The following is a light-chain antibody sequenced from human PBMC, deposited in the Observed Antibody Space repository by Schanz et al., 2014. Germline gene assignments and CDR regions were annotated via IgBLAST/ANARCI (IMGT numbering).Light chain of an antibody. J-gene: IGKJ5*01. V-gene: IGKV1-5*03. CDR1: QSISSW. CDR3: QQYNSYSPIT. Sequence: DIQMTQSPSTLSASVGDRVTITCRASQSISSWLAWYQQKPGKAPKLLIYKASSLESGVPSRFSGSGSGTEFTLAIGGLQPDDFATYYCQQYNSYSPITFGQGTRLEIK. CDR2: KAS.